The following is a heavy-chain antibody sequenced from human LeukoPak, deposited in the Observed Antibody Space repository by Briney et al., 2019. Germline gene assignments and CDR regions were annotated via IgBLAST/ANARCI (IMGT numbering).Heavy chain of an antibody. CDR2: INHSGST. Sequence: SETLSLTCAVYGGSFSGYYWSWIRQPPGKGLEWIGEINHSGSTNYNPSLKSRVTISVDTSKNQFSLKLSSVTAADTAVYYCARPREDDDSSGYYQYYFDYWGQGTLVTVSS. D-gene: IGHD3-22*01. V-gene: IGHV4-34*01. J-gene: IGHJ4*02. CDR3: ARPREDDDSSGYYQYYFDY. CDR1: GGSFSGYY.